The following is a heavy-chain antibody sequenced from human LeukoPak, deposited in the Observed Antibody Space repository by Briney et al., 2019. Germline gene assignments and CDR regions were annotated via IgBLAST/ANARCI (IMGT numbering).Heavy chain of an antibody. CDR1: GYSIGTGYY. D-gene: IGHD4-17*01. Sequence: SETLSLTCAVSGYSIGTGYYWGWIRQPPGKGLEWIGNIWHSGGNYYSPSLKSRVTISLDTSKNQFSLRLTSVTAADTAVYYCARDPSSTGYYWGQGILVIVSS. V-gene: IGHV4-38-2*02. CDR2: IWHSGGN. J-gene: IGHJ4*02. CDR3: ARDPSSTGYY.